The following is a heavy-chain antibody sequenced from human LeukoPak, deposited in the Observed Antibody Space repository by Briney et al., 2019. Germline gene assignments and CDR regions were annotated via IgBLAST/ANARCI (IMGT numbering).Heavy chain of an antibody. Sequence: ETGGSLRLSCTAPGFTFSTYSMNWVRQAPGKGLEWVSYISSSSSTIYYADSVKGRFTISRDNAKNSLYLQMNSLRDEDTAVYYCARASFQRWLQLGGDWGQGALVTVSS. D-gene: IGHD5-24*01. CDR2: ISSSSSTI. CDR3: ARASFQRWLQLGGD. V-gene: IGHV3-48*02. CDR1: GFTFSTYS. J-gene: IGHJ4*02.